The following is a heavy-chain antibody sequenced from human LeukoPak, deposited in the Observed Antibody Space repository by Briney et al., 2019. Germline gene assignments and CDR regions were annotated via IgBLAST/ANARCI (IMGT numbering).Heavy chain of an antibody. Sequence: GGSLRLSCAASGFTFSTYALHWVRQAPGKGLEWVAVISYDAYYADSVKGRFTISRDNSKNTLYLQMNSLRAEDTAVYFCARSVGSGRFDYWGQGTLVTVSS. CDR1: GFTFSTYA. D-gene: IGHD6-19*01. V-gene: IGHV3-30*04. J-gene: IGHJ4*02. CDR3: ARSVGSGRFDY. CDR2: ISYDA.